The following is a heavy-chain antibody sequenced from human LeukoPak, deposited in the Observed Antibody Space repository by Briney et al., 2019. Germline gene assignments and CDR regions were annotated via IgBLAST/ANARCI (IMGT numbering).Heavy chain of an antibody. V-gene: IGHV3-23*01. J-gene: IGHJ4*02. Sequence: GGSLRLSCAASGFTFSNYAMSWVRQAPGKGLEWVSSISSSADNTYHADSVKGRFTISRDNSKNTLYLQMNSLRAEDTAVFYCAKDLGGVVVVPAAFDYWGQGTLVTVSS. CDR1: GFTFSNYA. D-gene: IGHD2-2*01. CDR2: ISSSADNT. CDR3: AKDLGGVVVVPAAFDY.